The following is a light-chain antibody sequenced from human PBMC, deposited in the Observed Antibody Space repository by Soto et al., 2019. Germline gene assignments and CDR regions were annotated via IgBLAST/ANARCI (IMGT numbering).Light chain of an antibody. J-gene: IGKJ2*01. Sequence: DIVLTQSPATLSLSPGERATLSCRASQSVSSSLGWYQQIPGQAPRLLIYDASNRATGIPARFSGSGSGTDFTLPLSSLEPEDFAVYYWQQRSNWPRTFGQGTKLEIK. V-gene: IGKV3-11*01. CDR1: QSVSSS. CDR2: DAS. CDR3: QQRSNWPRT.